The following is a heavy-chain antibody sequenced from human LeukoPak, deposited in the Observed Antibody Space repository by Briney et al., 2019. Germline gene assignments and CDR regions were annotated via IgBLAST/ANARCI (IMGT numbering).Heavy chain of an antibody. Sequence: GESLKISCKGSGYSFTSYWIGWVRQMPGKGLEWMGIIYPGDSDTRYSPSFQGQVTISADKSISTAYLQWSSLKASDTAMYYCARHSRIAAAIDYYYYYMDVWGKGTTVTISS. D-gene: IGHD6-13*01. CDR3: ARHSRIAAAIDYYYYYMDV. J-gene: IGHJ6*03. CDR2: IYPGDSDT. V-gene: IGHV5-51*01. CDR1: GYSFTSYW.